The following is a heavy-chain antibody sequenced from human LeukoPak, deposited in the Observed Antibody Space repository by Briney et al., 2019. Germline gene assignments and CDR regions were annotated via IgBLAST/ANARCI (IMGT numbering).Heavy chain of an antibody. CDR3: ARARYVNSFYAFDI. D-gene: IGHD3-9*01. Sequence: SETLSLTCTFSRGSISRYYWSWIRLPPRKGLEWIGYISKTGNTNYSPSLKSRVTILGHTSKNQSFLMLTSVTAADTAVYYCARARYVNSFYAFDIWGQGTMVSVSS. V-gene: IGHV4-59*01. CDR2: ISKTGNT. J-gene: IGHJ3*02. CDR1: RGSISRYY.